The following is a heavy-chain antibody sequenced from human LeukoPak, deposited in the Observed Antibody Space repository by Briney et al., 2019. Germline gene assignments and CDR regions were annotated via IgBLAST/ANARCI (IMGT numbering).Heavy chain of an antibody. CDR3: ARDRAPYCSSTSCYQGHDY. CDR1: GGPFSGYY. J-gene: IGHJ4*02. V-gene: IGHV4-34*01. Sequence: SETLSLTCAAYGGPFSGYYWSWIRQPPGKGLEWIGEINHSGSTNYNPSLKSRVTISVDTSKSQFSLKLSSVTAADTAVYYCARDRAPYCSSTSCYQGHDYWGQGTLVTVSS. D-gene: IGHD2-2*01. CDR2: INHSGST.